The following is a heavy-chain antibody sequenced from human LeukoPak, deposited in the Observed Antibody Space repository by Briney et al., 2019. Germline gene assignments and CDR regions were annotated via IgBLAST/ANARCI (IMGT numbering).Heavy chain of an antibody. D-gene: IGHD6-19*01. J-gene: IGHJ4*02. V-gene: IGHV1-18*01. CDR1: GYTFTSYG. Sequence: ASVKVSCKASGYTFTSYGISWVRQAPGQGLEGMGWISAYNGNTNYAQKLQGRVTMTTDTSTSTAYMELRSLRSDDTAVYYCARVLRTSFSSGWYVDYWGQGTLVTVSS. CDR3: ARVLRTSFSSGWYVDY. CDR2: ISAYNGNT.